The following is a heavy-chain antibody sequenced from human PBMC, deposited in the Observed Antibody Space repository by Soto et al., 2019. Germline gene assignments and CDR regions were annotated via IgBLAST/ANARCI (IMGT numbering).Heavy chain of an antibody. J-gene: IGHJ5*02. D-gene: IGHD3-16*02. V-gene: IGHV4-34*01. Sequence: SETLSLTCAVYGGYFSGYYWSWIRQPPGKGLEWIGEINHRGTINYNPSLKSRLTISVDTSKNQFSLKLSSVTAADTAVYYCARGRGVWGSYLYNWFDPWGQGTLVTVSS. CDR2: INHRGTI. CDR3: ARGRGVWGSYLYNWFDP. CDR1: GGYFSGYY.